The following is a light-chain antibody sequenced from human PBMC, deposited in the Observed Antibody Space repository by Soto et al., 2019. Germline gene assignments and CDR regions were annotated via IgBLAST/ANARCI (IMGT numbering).Light chain of an antibody. J-gene: IGLJ3*02. Sequence: QSALTQPASVSGSPGQSITISCTGTASDIAIYNYVCWYQQHPGKAPNLVIYDISNRPSGVSNRFSGSKSGNTASLTISGFQAEAEGDYYCNSYTTSGALVFGGGTKLTVL. CDR1: ASDIAIYNY. CDR3: NSYTTSGALV. V-gene: IGLV2-14*01. CDR2: DIS.